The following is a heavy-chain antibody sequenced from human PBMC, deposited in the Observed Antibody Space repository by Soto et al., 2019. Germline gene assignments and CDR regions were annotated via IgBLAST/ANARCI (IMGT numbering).Heavy chain of an antibody. CDR3: ARSGGGHYDPLYYYYYMDV. J-gene: IGHJ6*03. V-gene: IGHV1-8*01. D-gene: IGHD5-12*01. CDR2: MNPNSGNT. CDR1: GYTLTSYD. Sequence: ASVKVSCKASGYTLTSYDINWVRQATGQGLEWMGWMNPNSGNTGYAQKFQGRVTMTRNTSISTAYMELSSLRSEDTAVYYCARSGGGHYDPLYYYYYMDVWGKGTTVTVSS.